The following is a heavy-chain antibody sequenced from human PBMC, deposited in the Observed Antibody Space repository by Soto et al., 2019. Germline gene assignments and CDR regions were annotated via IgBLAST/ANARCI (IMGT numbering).Heavy chain of an antibody. D-gene: IGHD4-4*01. CDR3: ARTYSSTFYY. Sequence: SETLSLTCTVSGFSISSYYWSWIRQPPGKGLEWIGYIYYSGSTNYNPSLKSRVTISVDTSKNQFSLKLSSVTAADTAVYYCARTYSSTFYYWGQGTLFPFCS. CDR2: IYYSGST. J-gene: IGHJ4*02. V-gene: IGHV4-59*01. CDR1: GFSISSYY.